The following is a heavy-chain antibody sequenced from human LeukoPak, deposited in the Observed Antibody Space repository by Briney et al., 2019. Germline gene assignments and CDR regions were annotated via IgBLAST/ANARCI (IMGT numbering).Heavy chain of an antibody. CDR3: ASAFPTTNY. D-gene: IGHD5-12*01. CDR2: IYHSGST. CDR1: GYSISSGY. J-gene: IGHJ4*02. V-gene: IGHV4-38-2*02. Sequence: SETLSLTCTVSGYSISSGYWGWIRQPPGKGLEWIGSIYHSGSTYYNPSLKSRVTISVDTSKNQFSLKLSSVTAADTAVYYCASAFPTTNYWGQGTLVTVSS.